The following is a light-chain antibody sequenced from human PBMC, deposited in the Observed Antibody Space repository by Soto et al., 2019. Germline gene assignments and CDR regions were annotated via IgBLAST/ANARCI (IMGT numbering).Light chain of an antibody. V-gene: IGKV3-20*01. CDR1: QNVHNNY. Sequence: EIVLTQSPGILSLSPGERGTLSCKASQNVHNNYLAWYQQKPGQAPRLLIYGASSRATGIPDRFSGSGSGTDFTLTIRNLEPEDFSVYHCQQYGGSPLFTFGQGTKLEI. J-gene: IGKJ2*01. CDR3: QQYGGSPLFT. CDR2: GAS.